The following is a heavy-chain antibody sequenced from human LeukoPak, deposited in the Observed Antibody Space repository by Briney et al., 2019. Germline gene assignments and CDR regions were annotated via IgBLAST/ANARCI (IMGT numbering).Heavy chain of an antibody. CDR1: GFSLSTSGVG. V-gene: IGHV2-5*02. CDR2: IYWDDNK. D-gene: IGHD4-17*01. J-gene: IGHJ4*02. Sequence: SGPTLVNPTQTLTLTCTFSGFSLSTSGVGVGWIRQPPGKALEWLALIYWDDNKLYNPSLKSRLTITKDTSKTQVVLTMTNMDPVDTATYYCAHYGDYRFLYYFDHWGQGTLVTVSS. CDR3: AHYGDYRFLYYFDH.